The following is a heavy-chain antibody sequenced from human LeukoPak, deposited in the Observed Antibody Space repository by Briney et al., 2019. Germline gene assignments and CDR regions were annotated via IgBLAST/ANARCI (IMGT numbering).Heavy chain of an antibody. CDR2: ISAYNGNT. CDR3: ARDFRDNWFDP. CDR1: GYTFTSYG. V-gene: IGHV1-18*04. J-gene: IGHJ5*02. Sequence: PTVKLSCTASGYTFTSYGISWVPRAPGQGLEWMGWISAYNGNTNYAQTLQGRVTMTTDTSTSTAYMELRSLRSDDTAVYYCARDFRDNWFDPWGQGTLVTVSS.